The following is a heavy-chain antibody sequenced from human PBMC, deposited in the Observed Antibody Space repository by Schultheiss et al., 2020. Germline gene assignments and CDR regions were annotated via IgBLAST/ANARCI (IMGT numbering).Heavy chain of an antibody. CDR1: GGSFSGYY. CDR2: IYTSGST. D-gene: IGHD2-2*01. CDR3: ARLDGYCSSTSCYVWFDP. V-gene: IGHV4-59*10. Sequence: SETLSLTCAVYGGSFSGYYWSWIRQPAGKGLEWIGRIYTSGSTNYNPSLMSRVTISVDTSKNQFSLKLSSVTAADTAVYYCARLDGYCSSTSCYVWFDPWCQGTLVTVYS. J-gene: IGHJ5*02.